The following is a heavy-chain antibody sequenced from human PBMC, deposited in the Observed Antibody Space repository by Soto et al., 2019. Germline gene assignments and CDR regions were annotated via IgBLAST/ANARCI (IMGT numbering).Heavy chain of an antibody. V-gene: IGHV1-69*10. Sequence: SVKVSCKASGDTFSHYAIHWVRQAPGQGFEWMGALIYGVGIPNYAQKFQDRLTITADVAASTVYMEMRSLTSEDTAIYSCANGVDWGEKNDYWGQGSLVTASS. CDR3: ANGVDWGEKNDY. J-gene: IGHJ4*02. CDR2: LIYGVGIP. D-gene: IGHD7-27*01. CDR1: GDTFSHYA.